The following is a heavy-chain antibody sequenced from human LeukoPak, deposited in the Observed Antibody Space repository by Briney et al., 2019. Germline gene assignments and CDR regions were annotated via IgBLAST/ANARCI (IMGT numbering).Heavy chain of an antibody. D-gene: IGHD5-24*01. J-gene: IGHJ4*02. CDR3: ARSQTRWLQSTY. CDR1: GFTFSSYS. CDR2: ISSSSSYI. Sequence: PGGSLRLSCAASGFTFSSYSMNWVRQAPGKGLEWVSSISSSSSYIYYADSVKGRFTISRDNAKNSLYLQMNSLRAEDTAVYYCARSQTRWLQSTYWGQGTLVTVPS. V-gene: IGHV3-21*01.